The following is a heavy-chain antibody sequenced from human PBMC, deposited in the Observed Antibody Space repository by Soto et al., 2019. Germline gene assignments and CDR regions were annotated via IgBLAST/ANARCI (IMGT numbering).Heavy chain of an antibody. CDR1: GYTFTSYG. Sequence: QVQLVQSGAEVKKPGASVKVSCKASGYTFTSYGISWVRQAPGPGREWMGWISAYNGNTNDAQKLQGRVTITTDTSTSTAYMELRSLRSDYTAVDYCARSYGGYGNYYFDSWGQVTLVIVSS. V-gene: IGHV1-18*01. D-gene: IGHD4-17*01. J-gene: IGHJ4*02. CDR3: ARSYGGYGNYYFDS. CDR2: ISAYNGNT.